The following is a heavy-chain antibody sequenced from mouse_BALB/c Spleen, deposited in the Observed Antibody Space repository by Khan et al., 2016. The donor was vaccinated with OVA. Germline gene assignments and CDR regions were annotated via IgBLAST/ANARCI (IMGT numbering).Heavy chain of an antibody. Sequence: VQLKESGPGLVKPSQSLSLTCTVTGYSITSDYAWNWVRQFPGNKLEWMGFISYSGNTKYNPSLKSRISMTRDTSKNQFFLQLNSVTPEDTATYYCERVFGGDFDYWGQGTTLIVSS. CDR3: ERVFGGDFDY. CDR1: GYSITSDYA. V-gene: IGHV3-2*02. J-gene: IGHJ2*01. CDR2: ISYSGNT.